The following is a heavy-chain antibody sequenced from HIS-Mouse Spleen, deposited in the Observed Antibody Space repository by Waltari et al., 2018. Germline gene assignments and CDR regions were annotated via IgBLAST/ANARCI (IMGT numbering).Heavy chain of an antibody. V-gene: IGHV4-59*01. Sequence: QVQLQESGPGLVKPSETLSLTCTVSGVSISSYYWSWLRQPPGKGLEWIGYIYYSGGTNYTPSLKSRVTISVDTSKNQFSLKLSSVTAADTAVYYCARVKYSNAFDIWGQGTMVTVSS. J-gene: IGHJ3*02. CDR2: IYYSGGT. CDR1: GVSISSYY. CDR3: ARVKYSNAFDI. D-gene: IGHD6-6*01.